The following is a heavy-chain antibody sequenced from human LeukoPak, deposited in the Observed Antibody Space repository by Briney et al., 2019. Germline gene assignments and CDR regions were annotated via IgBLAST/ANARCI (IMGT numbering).Heavy chain of an antibody. CDR1: GLTFSSYS. CDR2: ISSSSSYI. CDR3: VKDRVDGSGSQFDS. Sequence: PGGSLRLSCAASGLTFSSYSMNWVRQAPGKGLEWVSSISSSSSYIYYADSVKGRFTISRDNAKNSLYLQMNSLRAEDTAVYYCVKDRVDGSGSQFDSWGQGSLVIVSS. D-gene: IGHD3-10*01. V-gene: IGHV3-21*01. J-gene: IGHJ4*02.